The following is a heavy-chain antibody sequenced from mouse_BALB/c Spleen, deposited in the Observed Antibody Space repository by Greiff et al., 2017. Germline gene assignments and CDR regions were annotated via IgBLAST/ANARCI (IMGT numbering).Heavy chain of an antibody. CDR2: IYPSDSYT. Sequence: QVQLQQPGAELVRPGASVKLSCKASGYTFTSYWINWVKQRPGQGLEWIGNIYPSDSYTNYNQKFKDKATLTVDKSPSTAYMQLSSPTSEDSAVYYCTRGVTTGAMDYWGQGTSVTVSS. D-gene: IGHD2-2*01. CDR3: TRGVTTGAMDY. CDR1: GYTFTSYW. J-gene: IGHJ4*01. V-gene: IGHV1-69*02.